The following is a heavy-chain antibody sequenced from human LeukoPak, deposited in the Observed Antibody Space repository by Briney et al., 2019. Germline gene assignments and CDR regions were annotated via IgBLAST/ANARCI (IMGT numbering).Heavy chain of an antibody. CDR3: AKDPGYCSGGSCHTYYYYGMDV. J-gene: IGHJ6*02. D-gene: IGHD2-15*01. Sequence: SGGSLRLSCAASGFTFSSYGMHWVRQAPGKGLEWVAVISYDGSNKYFADSVKGRFTISRDNSKNTLYLQMNSLRAEDTAVYYCAKDPGYCSGGSCHTYYYYGMDVWGQGTTVTVSS. CDR1: GFTFSSYG. CDR2: ISYDGSNK. V-gene: IGHV3-30*18.